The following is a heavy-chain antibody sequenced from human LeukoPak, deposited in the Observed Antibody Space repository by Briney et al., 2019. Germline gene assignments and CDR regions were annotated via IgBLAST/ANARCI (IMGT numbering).Heavy chain of an antibody. Sequence: GGSLRLSCAASGFTFSSYGMHWVRQAPGKGLGWVAVISYDGSNKYYADSVKGRFTISRDNSKNTLYLQMNSLRAEDTAVYYCAKSDYYDSSGYYYALNDAFDIWGQGTMVTVSS. D-gene: IGHD3-22*01. CDR1: GFTFSSYG. CDR2: ISYDGSNK. CDR3: AKSDYYDSSGYYYALNDAFDI. J-gene: IGHJ3*02. V-gene: IGHV3-30*18.